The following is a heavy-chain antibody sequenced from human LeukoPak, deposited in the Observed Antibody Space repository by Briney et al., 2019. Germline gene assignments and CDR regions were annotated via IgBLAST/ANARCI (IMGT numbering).Heavy chain of an antibody. CDR3: ARGLTRRPPEDY. V-gene: IGHV4-30-2*01. Sequence: SETLSLTCTVFGGSISIGGYYWSWIRQPPGKGLEWIGYIYHSGSTYYNPSLKSRVTISVDRSKNQFSLNVSSVTAADTAVYYCARGLTRRPPEDYWGQGTLVTVSS. J-gene: IGHJ4*02. CDR1: GGSISIGGYY. CDR2: IYHSGST. D-gene: IGHD1-14*01.